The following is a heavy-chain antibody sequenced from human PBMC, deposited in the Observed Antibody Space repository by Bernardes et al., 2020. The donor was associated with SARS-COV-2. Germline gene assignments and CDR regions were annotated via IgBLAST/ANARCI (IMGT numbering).Heavy chain of an antibody. CDR1: GFSLSTSDVG. D-gene: IGHD3-22*01. CDR3: ARDPILQVGSGYSHRFDP. V-gene: IGHV2-5*01. CDR2: INWKDDK. J-gene: IGHJ5*02. Sequence: SGPTLVKPTQTLTLTCSFSGFSLSTSDVGVGWIRQPPGKALEWLALINWKDDKRYSPSLKSRLTITKDTSKNQVVLTMTNTESVDTATYYCARDPILQVGSGYSHRFDPWGQGILVTVSS.